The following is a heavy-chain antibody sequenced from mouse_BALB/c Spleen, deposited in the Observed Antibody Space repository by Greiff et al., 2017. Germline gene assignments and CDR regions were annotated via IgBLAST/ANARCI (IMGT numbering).Heavy chain of an antibody. CDR3: ARQLGLSFAY. CDR1: GFTFSSYD. V-gene: IGHV5-12-1*01. J-gene: IGHJ3*01. CDR2: ISSGGGST. Sequence: EVKLVESGGGLVKPGGSLKLSCAASGFTFSSYDMSWVRQTPEKRLEWVAYISSGGGSTYYPDTVKGRFTISRDNAKNTLYLQMSSLKSEDTAMYYCARQLGLSFAYWGQGTLVTVSA. D-gene: IGHD3-1*01.